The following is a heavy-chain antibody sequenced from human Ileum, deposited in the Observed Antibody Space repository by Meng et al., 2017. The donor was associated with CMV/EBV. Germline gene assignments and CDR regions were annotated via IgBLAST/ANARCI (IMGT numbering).Heavy chain of an antibody. CDR3: AGWTFGVTYGLDY. Sequence: QVRLGRSGAGGRKPGASVKGSCKTSGHTFTSFGITWVRQAPGQGLEWMGWISVYNGNTKYAQKYQDRVTMTTDTSTSTAYMELRSLRSDDTAVYFCAGWTFGVTYGLDYWGHGTLVTVSS. CDR1: GHTFTSFG. V-gene: IGHV1-18*04. D-gene: IGHD3-3*01. CDR2: ISVYNGNT. J-gene: IGHJ4*01.